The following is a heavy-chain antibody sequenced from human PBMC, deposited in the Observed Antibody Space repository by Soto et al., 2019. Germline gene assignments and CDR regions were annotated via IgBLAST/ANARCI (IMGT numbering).Heavy chain of an antibody. CDR3: TPGEVRYYYGMDV. Sequence: EVQLVESGGGLVKPGGSLRLSCAASGFTFSNAWMSWVRQAPGKGLEWVGRIKSKTDGGTTDYAAPVKGRFTISRDDSKNTLYLQMNSLKTEDTAVYYCTPGEVRYYYGMDVWGQGTTVTVSS. D-gene: IGHD3-16*01. J-gene: IGHJ6*02. CDR1: GFTFSNAW. V-gene: IGHV3-15*01. CDR2: IKSKTDGGTT.